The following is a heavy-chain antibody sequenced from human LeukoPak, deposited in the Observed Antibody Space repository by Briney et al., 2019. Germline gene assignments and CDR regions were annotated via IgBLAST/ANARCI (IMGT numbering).Heavy chain of an antibody. V-gene: IGHV3-48*02. D-gene: IGHD2-15*01. CDR3: AREYYCSGGSCYYFDY. Sequence: GGSLRLSCAASGFTFSSYSMNWVRRAPGKGLEWVSYIDSSSTTVLYADSVKGRFTISRDNAKNSLYLQMNSLRDEDTAVYYCAREYYCSGGSCYYFDYWGQGTLVTVSS. J-gene: IGHJ4*02. CDR2: IDSSSTTV. CDR1: GFTFSSYS.